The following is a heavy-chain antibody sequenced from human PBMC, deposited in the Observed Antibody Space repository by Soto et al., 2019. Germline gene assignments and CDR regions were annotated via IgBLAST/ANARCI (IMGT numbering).Heavy chain of an antibody. CDR1: GASIRRHY. V-gene: IGHV4-59*11. CDR3: ARDNCGGDRGDYYYYGMDV. D-gene: IGHD2-21*02. Sequence: SETLSLTCTVSGASIRRHYWGWIRQPPGKGLEWIGYIDHTGSTDYNPSLKSRVTMSLDTSRNQFSLNLSSVTAADTAVYHCARDNCGGDRGDYYYYGMDVWGQGTTVTVSS. J-gene: IGHJ6*02. CDR2: IDHTGST.